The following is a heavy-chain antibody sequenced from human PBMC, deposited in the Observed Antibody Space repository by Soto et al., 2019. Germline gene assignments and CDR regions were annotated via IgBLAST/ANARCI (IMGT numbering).Heavy chain of an antibody. J-gene: IGHJ6*02. D-gene: IGHD6-13*01. CDR2: INHSGST. CDR1: GGSFSGYY. CDR3: ARVGYGYSSSWYYYYYGMDV. V-gene: IGHV4-34*01. Sequence: PSETLSLTCAVYGGSFSGYYWSWIRQPPGKGLEWIGEINHSGSTNYNPSLKSRVTISGDTSKNQFSLKLSSVTAADTAVYDCARVGYGYSSSWYYYYYGMDVWGQGATVTVSS.